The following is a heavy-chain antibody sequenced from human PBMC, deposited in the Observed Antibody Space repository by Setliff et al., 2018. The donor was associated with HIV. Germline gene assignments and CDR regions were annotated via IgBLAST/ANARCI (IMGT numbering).Heavy chain of an antibody. CDR3: ARERGIAARHYYYYGMDV. D-gene: IGHD6-6*01. J-gene: IGHJ6*02. V-gene: IGHV3-53*01. Sequence: PGGSLRLSCAASGFTVSSNYMSWVRQAPGKGLEWVSVIYSGGSTYYADSVKGRFTISRDNSKNTLYLQMNSLRAEDTAVYYCARERGIAARHYYYYGMDVWGQGTTVTVSS. CDR1: GFTVSSNY. CDR2: IYSGGST.